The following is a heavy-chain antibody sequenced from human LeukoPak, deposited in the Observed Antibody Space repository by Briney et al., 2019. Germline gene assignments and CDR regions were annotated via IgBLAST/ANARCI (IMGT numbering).Heavy chain of an antibody. D-gene: IGHD6-6*01. Sequence: GESLKISCKGSGYSFTSYSIGWVRQMPGKGLEWMGIIYPGDSDTRYSPSFQGQVTISADKSISTAYLQWSSLKASDTAMYFCVVGREYSTDYFDYWGQGTLVTVS. J-gene: IGHJ4*02. CDR1: GYSFTSYS. CDR3: VVGREYSTDYFDY. V-gene: IGHV5-51*01. CDR2: IYPGDSDT.